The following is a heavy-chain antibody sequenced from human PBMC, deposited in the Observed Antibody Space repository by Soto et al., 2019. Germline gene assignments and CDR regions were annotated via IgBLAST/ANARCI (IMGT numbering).Heavy chain of an antibody. CDR1: GFTFSSYS. CDR2: ISSSSSYI. CDR3: ARGPPLTGAHYWYFDL. Sequence: GGSLRLSCAASGFTFSSYSMNWVRQAPGKGLEWVSSISSSSSYIYYADSVKGRFTTSRDNDKNSLYLQMNSLRAEDTAVYCGARGPPLTGAHYWYFDLWGRGTLVTVSS. V-gene: IGHV3-21*01. J-gene: IGHJ2*01. D-gene: IGHD7-27*01.